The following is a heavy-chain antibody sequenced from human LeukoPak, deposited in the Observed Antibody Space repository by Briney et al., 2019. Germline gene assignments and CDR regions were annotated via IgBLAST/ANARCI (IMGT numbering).Heavy chain of an antibody. CDR1: GYSFIDYY. Sequence: ASVKVSCKTSGYSFIDYYIYWVRQAPGQGLEWMGIINPSGGSTNYAQKFQGRVTMTRDTSTSTVYMELSSLRSEDTAVYYCARFAVHRRITVAGQFGLDYWGQGTLVSLSS. J-gene: IGHJ4*02. D-gene: IGHD6-19*01. CDR3: ARFAVHRRITVAGQFGLDY. CDR2: INPSGGST. V-gene: IGHV1-46*01.